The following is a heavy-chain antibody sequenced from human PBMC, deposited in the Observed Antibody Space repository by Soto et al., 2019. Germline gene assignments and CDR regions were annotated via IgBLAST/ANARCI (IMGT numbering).Heavy chain of an antibody. V-gene: IGHV4-4*07. Sequence: QVQLQESGPGLVKPSETLSLTCTVSGGAISGYYWTWIRQPAGKGLEWIGRIYSSGGTKYNPSLKSRVTMSLDTSKNQFSLILSSVTAADTAVYYCARGQRFSDSFDPWGQGILVTVSS. J-gene: IGHJ5*02. CDR2: IYSSGGT. CDR1: GGAISGYY. D-gene: IGHD3-3*01. CDR3: ARGQRFSDSFDP.